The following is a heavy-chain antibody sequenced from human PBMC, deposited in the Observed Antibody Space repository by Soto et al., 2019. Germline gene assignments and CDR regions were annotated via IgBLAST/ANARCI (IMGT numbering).Heavy chain of an antibody. CDR1: RGTFNTSP. Sequence: QVLLAQSGAEVKKPGSSVKVSCQTSRGTFNTSPISWVRQAPGQGLEWLGDIVSVFGMVNYALQFQDIPKLDADKYAIIVCMEVSRLTPEDTAVYFCATPYLRGRQYDYRSPATASLYHSGLGVWGQGTTVIVSS. V-gene: IGHV1-69*17. CDR2: IVSVFGMV. CDR3: ATPYLRGRQYDYRSPATASLYHSGLGV. J-gene: IGHJ6*01. D-gene: IGHD3-3*01.